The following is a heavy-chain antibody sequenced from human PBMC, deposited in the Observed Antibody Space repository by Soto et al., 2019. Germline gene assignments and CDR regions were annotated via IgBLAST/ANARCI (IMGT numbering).Heavy chain of an antibody. CDR3: AKDGGDYYGSGSYLFDY. D-gene: IGHD3-10*01. J-gene: IGHJ4*02. CDR2: ISGSGGST. CDR1: GFTFSSYA. V-gene: IGHV3-23*01. Sequence: WGSLRLSCAASGFTFSSYAMSWVRQAPGKGLEWVSAISGSGGSTYYADSVKGRFTISRDNSKNTLYLQMNSLRAEDTAVYYCAKDGGDYYGSGSYLFDYWGQGTLVTVSS.